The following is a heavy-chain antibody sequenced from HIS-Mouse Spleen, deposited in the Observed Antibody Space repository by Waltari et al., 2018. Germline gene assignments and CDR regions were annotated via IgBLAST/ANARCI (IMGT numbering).Heavy chain of an antibody. CDR1: GGPIGSSSYS. V-gene: IGHV4-39*07. D-gene: IGHD6-13*01. CDR2: IYYSGST. Sequence: QLQLQESGPGLVKPSETLSLTCTVSGGPIGSSSYSWGWIRQPPGKGLEWIGSIYYSGSTYYNPSLKSRVTISVDTSKNQFSLKLSSVTAADTAVYYCAREIPYSSSWYDWYFDLWGRGTLVTVSS. J-gene: IGHJ2*01. CDR3: AREIPYSSSWYDWYFDL.